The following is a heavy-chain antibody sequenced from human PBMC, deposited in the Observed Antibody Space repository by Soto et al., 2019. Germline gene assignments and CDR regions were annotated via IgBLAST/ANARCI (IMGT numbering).Heavy chain of an antibody. J-gene: IGHJ6*03. D-gene: IGHD2-15*01. CDR1: GGSISSYY. CDR3: ARACSGGSCYSAAHYYYNYMDV. Sequence: PSETLSLTCTVSGGSISSYYWSWIRQPPGKGLEWIGYIYYSGSTNYNPSLKSRVTISVDTSKNQFSLKLSSVTAADTAVYYCARACSGGSCYSAAHYYYNYMDVWGKGTTVTVSS. V-gene: IGHV4-59*01. CDR2: IYYSGST.